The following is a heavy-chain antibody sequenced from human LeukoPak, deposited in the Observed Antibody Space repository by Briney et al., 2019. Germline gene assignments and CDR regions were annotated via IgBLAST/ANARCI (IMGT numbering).Heavy chain of an antibody. J-gene: IGHJ4*02. Sequence: ASVKVSCKASGYTFTSYGISWVRQAPGQGLEWMGWISAYNGNTNYAQKLQGRVTMTTDTSTSTAYMEPRSLRSDDTAVYYCAKGYCTNGVCYKGIFDYWGQGTLVTVSS. CDR3: AKGYCTNGVCYKGIFDY. CDR1: GYTFTSYG. CDR2: ISAYNGNT. D-gene: IGHD2-8*01. V-gene: IGHV1-18*01.